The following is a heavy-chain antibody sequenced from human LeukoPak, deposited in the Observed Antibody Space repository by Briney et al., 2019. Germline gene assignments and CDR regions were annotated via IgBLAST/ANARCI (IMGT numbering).Heavy chain of an antibody. Sequence: GGSLRLSCAASGFTFSTYGMHWIRRAPGKGLEWVSVIWFDGSSKHYADSVKGRFTISRDNSKNTLYLQMNSLRAEDTAVYYCARAGRNSGDYYTHFDSWGQGTLVTVSS. CDR3: ARAGRNSGDYYTHFDS. J-gene: IGHJ4*02. V-gene: IGHV3-33*01. CDR1: GFTFSTYG. D-gene: IGHD3-22*01. CDR2: IWFDGSSK.